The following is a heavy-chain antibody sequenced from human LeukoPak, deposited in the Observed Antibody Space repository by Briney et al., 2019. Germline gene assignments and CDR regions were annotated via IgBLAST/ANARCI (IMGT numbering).Heavy chain of an antibody. V-gene: IGHV3-48*03. Sequence: QPGGSLRLSCAASGFTFSSYEMNWVRHAPGKGMEWVSYISSSGSTIYYADSVKGRFTISRDNAKNSLYLQMNSLRAEDTAVYYCARHSSTWYSAFDIWGQGTMVTVSS. J-gene: IGHJ3*02. CDR3: ARHSSTWYSAFDI. CDR1: GFTFSSYE. CDR2: ISSSGSTI. D-gene: IGHD6-13*01.